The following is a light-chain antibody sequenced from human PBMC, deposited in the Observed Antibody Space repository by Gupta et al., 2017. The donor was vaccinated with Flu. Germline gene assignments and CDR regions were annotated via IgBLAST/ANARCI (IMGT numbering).Light chain of an antibody. CDR3: AAWDDSLSGWV. CDR1: SSNIGSNY. Sequence: QSVLTQPPSASGTPGQKVTISCSGSSSNIGSNYVYWYQQLPGTAPKLLVYRNNQRPSGVPDRFSGSKSGTSASLAISGLRSEDEADYYWAAWDDSLSGWVFGGGIKLTVL. CDR2: RNN. V-gene: IGLV1-47*01. J-gene: IGLJ3*02.